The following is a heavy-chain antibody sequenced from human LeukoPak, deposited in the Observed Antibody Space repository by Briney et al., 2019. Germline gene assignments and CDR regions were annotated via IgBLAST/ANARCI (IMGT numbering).Heavy chain of an antibody. CDR1: GYTFTSYD. D-gene: IGHD3-9*01. V-gene: IGHV1-18*01. J-gene: IGHJ4*02. Sequence: ASVKVSCKASGYTFTSYDINWVRQATGQGLEWMGWISAYNGNTNYAQKLQGRVTMTTDTSTSTAYMELRSLRSDDTAVYYCARALSGDSYYDILTGYYSYWGQGTLVTVSS. CDR3: ARALSGDSYYDILTGYYSY. CDR2: ISAYNGNT.